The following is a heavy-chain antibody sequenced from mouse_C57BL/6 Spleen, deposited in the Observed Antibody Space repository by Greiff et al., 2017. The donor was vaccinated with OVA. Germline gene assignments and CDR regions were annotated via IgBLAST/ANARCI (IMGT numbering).Heavy chain of an antibody. Sequence: EVQLVESGGGLVQPKGSLKLSCAASGFSFNTYAMNWVRQAPGKGLEWVARIRSKSNNYATYYADSVKDRFTISRDDSESMLYLQMNNLKTEDTAMYYCVRHAAQATNYYAMDYWGQGTSVTVSS. CDR1: GFSFNTYA. CDR2: IRSKSNNYAT. V-gene: IGHV10-1*01. CDR3: VRHAAQATNYYAMDY. D-gene: IGHD3-2*02. J-gene: IGHJ4*01.